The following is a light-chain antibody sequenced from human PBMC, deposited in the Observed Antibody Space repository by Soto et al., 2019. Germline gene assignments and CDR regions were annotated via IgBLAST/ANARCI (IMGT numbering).Light chain of an antibody. J-gene: IGKJ1*01. V-gene: IGKV3-20*01. Sequence: EIVLTQSPGTLSLSPGERATILCRASQSVSNNYLAWYQQKPGQAPRLLIYGASNRATGIPDRFSGSGSGTDFTLTISRLEPEDFAVYYCQQYGSSGTFGQGTKVDIK. CDR1: QSVSNNY. CDR2: GAS. CDR3: QQYGSSGT.